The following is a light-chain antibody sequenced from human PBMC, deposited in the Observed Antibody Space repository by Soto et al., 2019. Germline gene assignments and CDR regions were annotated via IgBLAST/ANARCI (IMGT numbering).Light chain of an antibody. J-gene: IGKJ5*01. V-gene: IGKV3-20*01. CDR1: QSVTNTY. Sequence: EIVITQSPATLSVSPGEGATLSFRASQSVTNTYLAWYQQKPGQAPRLLLYSTSRRAAGIPDRFTGSGSGTDFILTISRLEPEDFAVYYCQQYANSPRLTFGQGTRLEIK. CDR2: STS. CDR3: QQYANSPRLT.